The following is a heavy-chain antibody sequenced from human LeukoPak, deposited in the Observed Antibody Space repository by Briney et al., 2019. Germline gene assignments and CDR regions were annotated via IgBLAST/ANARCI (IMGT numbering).Heavy chain of an antibody. CDR1: RGSISSYY. CDR3: ARVRVSSGSHPWYFDY. Sequence: PSETLSLTCTVSRGSISSYYWSWIRQPPGQGLEWIGYIYYSGSTDYNPSLKSRVNISVDTSKNQFSLKLSSVTAADTAVFFCARVRVSSGSHPWYFDYWGQGTLLTVSS. D-gene: IGHD3-22*01. V-gene: IGHV4-59*01. CDR2: IYYSGST. J-gene: IGHJ4*02.